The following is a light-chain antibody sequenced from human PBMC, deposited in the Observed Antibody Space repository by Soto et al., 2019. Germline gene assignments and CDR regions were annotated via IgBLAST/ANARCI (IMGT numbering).Light chain of an antibody. CDR3: MKGTHWPRT. J-gene: IGKJ1*01. V-gene: IGKV2-30*01. Sequence: DVVMTQSPLSLPVTLGQPASISCRSSQSLVYSDGNTYLNWFQQRPGQSPRRLSYKVSNRDSGVPERFSGSGSGTDFTLKISRVEAEDVGVYYCMKGTHWPRTFGQGTKVEIK. CDR2: KVS. CDR1: QSLVYSDGNTY.